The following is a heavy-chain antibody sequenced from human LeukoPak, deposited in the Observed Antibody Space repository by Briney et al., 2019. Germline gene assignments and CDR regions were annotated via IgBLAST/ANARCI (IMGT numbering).Heavy chain of an antibody. D-gene: IGHD5-24*01. V-gene: IGHV5-51*01. CDR3: AIINHPDGRVY. CDR2: IYAGNSDA. J-gene: IGHJ4*02. CDR1: GYPFTTSW. Sequence: GVSLKISCQGFGYPFTTSWIGWVRQLPGKGLEWTAIIYAGNSDAKYSPSFQGQVSISTDRSISTAYLHWSSLKASDTAIYYCAIINHPDGRVYWGQGTLVTVSS.